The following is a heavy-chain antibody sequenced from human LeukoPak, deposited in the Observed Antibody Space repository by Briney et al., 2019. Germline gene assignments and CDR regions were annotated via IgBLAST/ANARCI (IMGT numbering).Heavy chain of an antibody. Sequence: ASVKVSCKASGYTFTTYGLSWVRQAPGQGLEWMGWISSYNGNTNYAQKLQGRVTMTTDTSTSTAYMELRSLRSDDTAVYYCAREGRVLKGGGTFDIWGQGTMVTVSS. V-gene: IGHV1-18*01. CDR1: GYTFTTYG. D-gene: IGHD3-16*01. CDR2: ISSYNGNT. J-gene: IGHJ3*02. CDR3: AREGRVLKGGGTFDI.